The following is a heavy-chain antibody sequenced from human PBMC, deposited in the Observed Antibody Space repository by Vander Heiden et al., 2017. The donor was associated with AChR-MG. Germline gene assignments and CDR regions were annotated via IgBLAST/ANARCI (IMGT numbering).Heavy chain of an antibody. CDR3: TRDGGIMITSNAFDI. J-gene: IGHJ3*02. Sequence: VQLVESGGGVVQPGRSLRRSCAASGFPFSGYAMPWVRQPPGKGLEWVAVISYDGSNKYYADSVKGRFTISRDNSKNTLYLRMNSLRAEDTAVYYCTRDGGIMITSNAFDIWGQGTMVTVSS. CDR2: ISYDGSNK. CDR1: GFPFSGYA. V-gene: IGHV3-30-3*01. D-gene: IGHD3-16*01.